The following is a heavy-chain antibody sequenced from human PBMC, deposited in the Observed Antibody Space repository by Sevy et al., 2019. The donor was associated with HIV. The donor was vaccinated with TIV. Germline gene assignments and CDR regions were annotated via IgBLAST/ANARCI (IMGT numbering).Heavy chain of an antibody. V-gene: IGHV3-23*01. CDR2: FSGSGGST. CDR1: GFTFSSYA. CDR3: AKGNDILTGYYAY. D-gene: IGHD3-9*01. J-gene: IGHJ4*02. Sequence: GGSLRLSCAASGFTFSSYAMSWVRQAPGKGLEWVSAFSGSGGSTYYADSVKGRFTISRDNSKNTLYLQMNSLRAEDTAVYYCAKGNDILTGYYAYWGQGTLVTVSS.